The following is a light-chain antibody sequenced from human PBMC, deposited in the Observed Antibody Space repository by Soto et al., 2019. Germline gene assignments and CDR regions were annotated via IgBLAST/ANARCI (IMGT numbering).Light chain of an antibody. CDR3: QQYNNWPAWT. CDR1: QSVSSN. J-gene: IGKJ1*01. Sequence: EIVMTQSPATLSVSPGERATLSCRASQSVSSNLAWYQQKPGQAPRLLIYGASTRATGIPARFSGSGSGTXFTLTISSLQSEDFAVYYCQQYNNWPAWTFGQGTKVEIK. V-gene: IGKV3-15*01. CDR2: GAS.